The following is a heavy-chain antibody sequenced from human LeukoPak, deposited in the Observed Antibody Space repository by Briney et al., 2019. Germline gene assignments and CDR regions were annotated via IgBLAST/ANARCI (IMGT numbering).Heavy chain of an antibody. CDR3: ARGRGDYYYYYYMDV. CDR1: GGSISSYY. Sequence: SETLSLTCTVSGGSISSYYWSWIRQPPGKGLEWIGEINHSGSTNYNPSLKSRVTISVDTSKNQFSLKLSSVTAADTAVYYCARGRGDYYYYYYMDVWGKGTTVTVSS. J-gene: IGHJ6*03. V-gene: IGHV4-34*01. D-gene: IGHD2-21*02. CDR2: INHSGST.